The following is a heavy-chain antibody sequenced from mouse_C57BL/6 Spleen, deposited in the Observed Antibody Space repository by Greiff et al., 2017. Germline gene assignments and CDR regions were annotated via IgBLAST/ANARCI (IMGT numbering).Heavy chain of an antibody. J-gene: IGHJ4*01. Sequence: QVQLQQSGPGLVQPSQSLSITCTVSGFSLTSYGVHWVRQSPGTGLEWLGVIWSGGSTDYNAAFISRLSISKDNSKSQVFFKMNSLQADDTAIYYCARDGITTVVAPYYYAMDYWGQGTAVTVSS. CDR1: GFSLTSYG. D-gene: IGHD1-1*01. V-gene: IGHV2-2*01. CDR3: ARDGITTVVAPYYYAMDY. CDR2: IWSGGST.